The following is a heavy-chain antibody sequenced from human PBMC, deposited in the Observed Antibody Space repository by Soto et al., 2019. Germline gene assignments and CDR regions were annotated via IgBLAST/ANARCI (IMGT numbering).Heavy chain of an antibody. CDR1: GFSLSNARMG. Sequence: QVTLKESGPVLVKPTETLTLTCTVSGFSLSNARMGVSWIRRPPGKALEWLAHIFSNDEKSYSTSLKSRLTISKDTSKSQVVLTMTNRDRVNTATYYCAGIRGLGYSSGWLTDYGGQGTLVTVSS. CDR2: IFSNDEK. CDR3: AGIRGLGYSSGWLTDY. D-gene: IGHD6-19*01. J-gene: IGHJ4*02. V-gene: IGHV2-26*01.